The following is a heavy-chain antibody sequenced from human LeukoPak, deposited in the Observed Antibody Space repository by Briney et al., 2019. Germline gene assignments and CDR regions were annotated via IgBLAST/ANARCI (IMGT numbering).Heavy chain of an antibody. J-gene: IGHJ4*02. CDR1: GFTFSSYA. CDR2: ISGSGGST. CDR3: ARDLAWGAFDY. Sequence: GGSLRLSCVVSGFTFSSYAMSWVRQAPGKGLEWVSGISGSGGSTYYADSVKGRFTISRDDSKNTLSLQMSSLRVEDTAVYYCARDLAWGAFDYWGQGTLVTVSS. V-gene: IGHV3-23*01. D-gene: IGHD7-27*01.